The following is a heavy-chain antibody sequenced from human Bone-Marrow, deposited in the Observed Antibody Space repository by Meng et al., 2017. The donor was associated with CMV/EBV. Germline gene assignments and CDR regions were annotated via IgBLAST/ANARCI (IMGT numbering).Heavy chain of an antibody. CDR1: TFRNAW. V-gene: IGHV3-15*07. J-gene: IGHJ4*02. Sequence: TFRNAWMNWVRQAQGKGLGWVSRIRSKPDGETIDYAAPVKGRFTISRDDSKNTLYLQMNSLKTEDTAVYYCATRFYGFWSGYSGFDYWGQGTLVTVSS. D-gene: IGHD3-3*01. CDR2: IRSKPDGETI. CDR3: ATRFYGFWSGYSGFDY.